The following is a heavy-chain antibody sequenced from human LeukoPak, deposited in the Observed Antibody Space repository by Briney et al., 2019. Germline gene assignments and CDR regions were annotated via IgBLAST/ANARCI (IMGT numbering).Heavy chain of an antibody. D-gene: IGHD2-2*02. CDR1: GITFSSYG. CDR2: IRYDGSNK. J-gene: IGHJ4*02. V-gene: IGHV3-30*02. CDR3: AGGYCSSTSCYTELFDY. Sequence: GGSLRLSCAAYGITFSSYGMHWDRQAPGKGLEWVAFIRYDGSNKYYADSVKGRFTISRDNSKNTLYLQMNSLRAEDTAVYYCAGGYCSSTSCYTELFDYWGQGTLVTVSS.